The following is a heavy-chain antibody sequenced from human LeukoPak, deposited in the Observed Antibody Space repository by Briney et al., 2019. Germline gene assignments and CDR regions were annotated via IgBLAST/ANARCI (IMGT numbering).Heavy chain of an antibody. D-gene: IGHD6-13*01. V-gene: IGHV3-74*01. Sequence: GGSLRLSCAASGFTLSSYWMHWVRQAPGKGLVWVSRINSDGSSTNYADSVKGRFTISRDNAKNTLYLQMNSLRAVDTAVYYCARVVVSSSWSVDYWGQGTLVTVSS. CDR3: ARVVVSSSWSVDY. J-gene: IGHJ4*02. CDR1: GFTLSSYW. CDR2: INSDGSST.